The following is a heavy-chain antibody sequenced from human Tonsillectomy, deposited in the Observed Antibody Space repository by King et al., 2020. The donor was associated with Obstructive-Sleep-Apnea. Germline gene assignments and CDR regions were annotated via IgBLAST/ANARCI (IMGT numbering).Heavy chain of an antibody. CDR1: GYTFTRYG. CDR3: ARYYGNPSYYGMDV. J-gene: IGHJ6*02. D-gene: IGHD4-11*01. CDR2: ISADNGNT. V-gene: IGHV1-18*01. Sequence: QLVQSGAEGKKPGASVNVSCKAYGYTFTRYGVSWVRQAPGQGLEWMGWISADNGNTKYSQKVQGRVTITTDKSTSTAYLELRSLKSDDTAVYYCARYYGNPSYYGMDVWGQGTTVTVSS.